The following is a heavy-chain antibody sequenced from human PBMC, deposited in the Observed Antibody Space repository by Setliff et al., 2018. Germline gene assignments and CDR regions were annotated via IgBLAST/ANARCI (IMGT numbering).Heavy chain of an antibody. CDR2: INHSGST. J-gene: IGHJ5*02. D-gene: IGHD1-7*01. CDR1: GFTFSSYA. CDR3: ARNWHWGFDP. V-gene: IGHV4-34*01. Sequence: GSLRLSCAASGFTFSSYAMIWIRQPPGKGLEWIGEINHSGSTNYNPSLKSRVTISVDTSKNQLSLDLTSVTAADTAVYYCARNWHWGFDPWGRGALVTVSS.